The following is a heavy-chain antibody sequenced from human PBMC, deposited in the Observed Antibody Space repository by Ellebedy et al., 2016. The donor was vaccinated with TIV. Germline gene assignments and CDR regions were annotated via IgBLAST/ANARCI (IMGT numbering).Heavy chain of an antibody. CDR1: GFTVSRHY. D-gene: IGHD5-24*01. Sequence: GESLKISCAASGFTVSRHYMSWVRQAPGKGLEWVSVFFSGGNTYYADSVKGRFIISRDNSENTLYLHMNSLRGEDTAVYYCAEMGVRVPDAFDIWGQGTMVTVSS. V-gene: IGHV3-66*01. CDR3: AEMGVRVPDAFDI. J-gene: IGHJ3*02. CDR2: FFSGGNT.